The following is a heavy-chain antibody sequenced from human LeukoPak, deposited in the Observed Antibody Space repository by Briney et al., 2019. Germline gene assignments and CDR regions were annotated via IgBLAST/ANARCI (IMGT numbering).Heavy chain of an antibody. V-gene: IGHV4-61*02. CDR1: GGSISSGSYY. D-gene: IGHD5-18*01. CDR2: IYTSGST. J-gene: IGHJ3*02. CDR3: ARVRYSYDAFDI. Sequence: PSETLSLTCTVSGGSISSGSYYWSWIRQPAGKGLEWIGRIYTSGSTNYNPSLKSRVTISVDTSKNQYSLKQSSVTAADTAVYYCARVRYSYDAFDIWGQGTMVTVSS.